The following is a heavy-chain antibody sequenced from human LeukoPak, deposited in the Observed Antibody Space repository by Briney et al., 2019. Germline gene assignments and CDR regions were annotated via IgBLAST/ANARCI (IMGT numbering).Heavy chain of an antibody. Sequence: PGRSLRLSCEASGFTFIGYGMHWVRQAPGKGLEWVAGISYDGSNQYYTDSVKGRFTISRDNSKNTVDLQMNSLRAEDTAVYYCARDFEAPSNCWGQGTLVTVSS. J-gene: IGHJ4*02. D-gene: IGHD3-9*01. CDR3: ARDFEAPSNC. CDR2: ISYDGSNQ. CDR1: GFTFIGYG. V-gene: IGHV3-30*03.